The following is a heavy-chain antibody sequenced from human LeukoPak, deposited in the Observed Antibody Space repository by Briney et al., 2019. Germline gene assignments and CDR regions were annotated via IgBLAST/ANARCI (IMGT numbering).Heavy chain of an antibody. CDR2: INPNSGGT. Sequence: ASVKVSCKASGYTFTGYYMHWVRQAPGQGLEWMGWINPNSGGTNYAQKFQGRVTMTRDTSISTAYMELSRLRSDDTAVYYCARGTRSGSPSWYYMDVWGKGTTVTVSS. D-gene: IGHD1-26*01. V-gene: IGHV1-2*02. CDR1: GYTFTGYY. J-gene: IGHJ6*03. CDR3: ARGTRSGSPSWYYMDV.